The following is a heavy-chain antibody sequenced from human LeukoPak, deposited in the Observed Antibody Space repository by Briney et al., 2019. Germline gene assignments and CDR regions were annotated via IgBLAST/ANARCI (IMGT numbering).Heavy chain of an antibody. CDR3: ARGVVGYNYLSNAYYYYYGMDV. CDR1: GGIFSSYA. CDR2: IIPILGIA. D-gene: IGHD5-24*01. J-gene: IGHJ6*02. Sequence: ASVKVSCKASGGIFSSYAISWVRQAPGQGLEWMGRIIPILGIANYAQKFQGRVTITADKSTSTAYMELSSLRSEDTAVYYCARGVVGYNYLSNAYYYYYGMDVWGQGTTVTVSS. V-gene: IGHV1-69*04.